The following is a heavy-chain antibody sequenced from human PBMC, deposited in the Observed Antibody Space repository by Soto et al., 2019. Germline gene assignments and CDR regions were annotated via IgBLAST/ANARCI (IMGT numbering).Heavy chain of an antibody. D-gene: IGHD3-10*01. CDR2: INAGNGNT. CDR1: GYTFTSYA. V-gene: IGHV1-3*01. CDR3: ARTRRTLWCGELLDY. Sequence: QVQLVQSGAEVKKPGASVKVSCKASGYTFTSYAMHWVRQAPGQRLEWMGWINAGNGNTKYSQKFQGRVTITRDTSASTAYMELSSLRSEDTAVYYCARTRRTLWCGELLDYWGQGTLVTVSS. J-gene: IGHJ4*02.